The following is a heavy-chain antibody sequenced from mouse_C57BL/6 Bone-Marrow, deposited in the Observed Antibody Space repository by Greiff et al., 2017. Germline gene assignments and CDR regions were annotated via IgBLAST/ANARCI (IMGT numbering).Heavy chain of an antibody. Sequence: QVQLQQSGPELVKPGASVKISCKASGYAFSSSWMNWVKQRPGKGLEWIGRIYPGDGDTNYNGKFKGKATLTADKSSSTAYMQLSSLTSEDSAVYFCAKSLTGSYWYFDDWGTGTTVTVSS. CDR1: GYAFSSSW. CDR3: AKSLTGSYWYFDD. CDR2: IYPGDGDT. J-gene: IGHJ1*03. D-gene: IGHD4-1*01. V-gene: IGHV1-82*01.